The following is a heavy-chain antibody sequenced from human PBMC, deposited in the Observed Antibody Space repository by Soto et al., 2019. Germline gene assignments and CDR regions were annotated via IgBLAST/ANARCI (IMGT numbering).Heavy chain of an antibody. Sequence: SETLSLTCTVSGGSISSYYWSWIRQPPGKGLEWIGYIYYSGSTNYNPSLKSRVTISVDTSKNQFSLKLSSVTAADTAVYYCARHHLRGGFGELGWFDPWGQGTLVTVSS. CDR1: GGSISSYY. D-gene: IGHD3-10*01. CDR3: ARHHLRGGFGELGWFDP. V-gene: IGHV4-59*08. J-gene: IGHJ5*02. CDR2: IYYSGST.